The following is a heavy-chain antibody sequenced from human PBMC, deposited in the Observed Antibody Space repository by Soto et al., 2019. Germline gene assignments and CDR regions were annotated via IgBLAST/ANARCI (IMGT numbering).Heavy chain of an antibody. CDR1: GLTFSSYA. V-gene: IGHV3-23*01. CDR3: AKDNPFFLVKNVEAREPDFAS. CDR2: ISGSGGST. D-gene: IGHD3-22*01. J-gene: IGHJ5*01. Sequence: PGGSLRLSCAASGLTFSSYAMSWVRQAPGKGLEWVSAISGSGGSTYYADSVKGRFTISRDNSKNTLYLQMNSLRAEDTAVYYCAKDNPFFLVKNVEAREPDFASWGQEPWSPSPQ.